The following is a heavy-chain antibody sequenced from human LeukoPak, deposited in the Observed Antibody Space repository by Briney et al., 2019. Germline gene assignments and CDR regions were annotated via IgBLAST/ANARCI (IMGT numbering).Heavy chain of an antibody. CDR1: GGSICSIY. V-gene: IGHV4-59*08. J-gene: IGHJ4*02. Sequence: SETLSLTCTVSGGSICSIYWTWIRQPPGKGLEYIRYIYYTWGTNYSPSLKSRVTISVDTCKNHFSLKLSSVTAADTAVYFCAKYGNSGWVIDYWGQGTLVTVSS. D-gene: IGHD6-19*01. CDR3: AKYGNSGWVIDY. CDR2: IYYTWGT.